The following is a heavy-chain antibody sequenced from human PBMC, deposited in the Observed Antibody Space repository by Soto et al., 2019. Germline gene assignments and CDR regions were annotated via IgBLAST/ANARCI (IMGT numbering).Heavy chain of an antibody. Sequence: QVPLVQSGAEVKKPGSSVKVSCKASGGTFSSYAISWERQAPGQGLEWMGGIIPISDTTHYAQKFQGRVTITADESTSTAYMELSSLRSEDTAVYYCARSQGSSTSLEIYYYYYYGRDVWGQGTTVTVSS. J-gene: IGHJ6*02. CDR2: IIPISDTT. V-gene: IGHV1-69*01. CDR1: GGTFSSYA. CDR3: ARSQGSSTSLEIYYYYYYGRDV. D-gene: IGHD2-2*01.